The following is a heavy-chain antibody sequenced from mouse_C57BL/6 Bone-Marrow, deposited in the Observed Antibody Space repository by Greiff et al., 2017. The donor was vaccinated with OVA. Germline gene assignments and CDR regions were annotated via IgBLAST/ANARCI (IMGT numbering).Heavy chain of an antibody. V-gene: IGHV1-26*01. D-gene: IGHD2-4*01. Sequence: EVQLQQSGPELVKPGASVKISCKASGYTFTDYYMNWVKQSHGKSLEWIGDINPNNGGTSYNQKFKGKATLTVDKSSSTAYMELRSLTSEDSAVYYCARWDDYDDAYWGQGTLVTVSA. J-gene: IGHJ3*01. CDR1: GYTFTDYY. CDR2: INPNNGGT. CDR3: ARWDDYDDAY.